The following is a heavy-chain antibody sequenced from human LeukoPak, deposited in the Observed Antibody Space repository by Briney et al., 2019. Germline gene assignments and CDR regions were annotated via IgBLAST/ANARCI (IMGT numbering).Heavy chain of an antibody. CDR2: IYWDDDK. J-gene: IGHJ3*02. D-gene: IGHD6-6*01. V-gene: IGHV2-5*02. CDR1: GFSLSTSGVG. Sequence: SGPTLVKPTQTLTLTCTFSGFSLSTSGVGVGWIRQPPGKALEWLALIYWDDDKRYSPSLKSRLTITKDTSKNQVVLTMTNMDPVDTATYYCAHRRREVGQLHDAFDIWGQGTMVTVSS. CDR3: AHRRREVGQLHDAFDI.